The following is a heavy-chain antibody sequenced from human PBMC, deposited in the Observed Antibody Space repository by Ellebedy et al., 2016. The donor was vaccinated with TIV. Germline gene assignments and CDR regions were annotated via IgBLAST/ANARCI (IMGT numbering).Heavy chain of an antibody. CDR1: GFTFSSYA. D-gene: IGHD1-1*01. CDR3: AKDTNGANSPVDY. Sequence: GGSLRLSXATSGFTFSSYAMSWVRQAPDKGLDWVSAISGSGGSTYYADSVKGRFTISRDNSKNTLYLQMNSLRAEDTAVYYCAKDTNGANSPVDYWGQGNLVTVSS. J-gene: IGHJ4*02. CDR2: ISGSGGST. V-gene: IGHV3-23*01.